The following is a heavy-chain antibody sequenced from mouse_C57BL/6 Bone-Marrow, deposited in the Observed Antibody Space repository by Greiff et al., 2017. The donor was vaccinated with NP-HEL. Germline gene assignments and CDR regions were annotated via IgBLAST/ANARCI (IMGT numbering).Heavy chain of an antibody. V-gene: IGHV1-64*01. CDR2: IHPNSGST. CDR1: GYTFTSYW. J-gene: IGHJ2*01. D-gene: IGHD1-1*01. Sequence: QVHVKQPGAELVKPGASVKLSCKASGYTFTSYWMHWVKQRPGQGLEWIGMIHPNSGSTNYNEKFKSKATLTVDKSSSTAYMQLSSLTSEDSSVYYCARLTVVRDYWGQGTTLTVSS. CDR3: ARLTVVRDY.